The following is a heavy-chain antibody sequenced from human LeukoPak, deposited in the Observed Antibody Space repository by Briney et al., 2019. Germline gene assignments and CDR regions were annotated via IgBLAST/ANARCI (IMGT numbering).Heavy chain of an antibody. CDR2: IIPIYGTA. CDR1: GGTFSSYA. D-gene: IGHD2-15*01. Sequence: SSVTVSCKASGGTFSSYAISWVRQAPGQGLEWMGGIIPIYGTANYAQKFQGSVTITADKSTSTAYMELSSLRSEDTAVYYCAREGIAATGSNDYWGQGTLVTVSS. CDR3: AREGIAATGSNDY. J-gene: IGHJ4*02. V-gene: IGHV1-69*06.